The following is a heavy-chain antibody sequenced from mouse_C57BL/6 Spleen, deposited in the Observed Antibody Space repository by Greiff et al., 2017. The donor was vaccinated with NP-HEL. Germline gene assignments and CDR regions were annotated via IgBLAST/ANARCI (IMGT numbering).Heavy chain of an antibody. J-gene: IGHJ2*01. CDR3: ARSAYYSNSDGY. D-gene: IGHD2-5*01. CDR2: IYPGSGSP. V-gene: IGHV1-55*01. Sequence: QVQLQQPGAELVKPGASVKMSCKASGYTFTSYWITWVKQRPGQGLEWIGDIYPGSGSPNYNEKFKSKATLTVDTSSSTAYMQLSSLTSEDSAVYYCARSAYYSNSDGYWGQGTTLTVSS. CDR1: GYTFTSYW.